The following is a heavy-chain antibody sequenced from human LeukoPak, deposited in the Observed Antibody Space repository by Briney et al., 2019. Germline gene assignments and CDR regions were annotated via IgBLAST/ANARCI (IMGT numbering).Heavy chain of an antibody. J-gene: IGHJ3*01. CDR3: ARLSDTRRGLAFDV. CDR1: GGSITSDSHY. D-gene: IGHD3-22*01. V-gene: IGHV4-39*01. Sequence: SETLSLTRTVSGGSITSDSHYWAWIRQPPEKGLEWIGHIDYNGSFYNPSLKSRITISVDASKKQFSLRLRSMSPADTAVYFCARLSDTRRGLAFDVWGQGSLVSVSS. CDR2: IDYNGS.